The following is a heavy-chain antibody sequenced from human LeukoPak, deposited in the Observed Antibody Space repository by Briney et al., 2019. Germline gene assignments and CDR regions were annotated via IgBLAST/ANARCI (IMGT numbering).Heavy chain of an antibody. D-gene: IGHD2-21*02. V-gene: IGHV4-30-2*01. CDR2: IYHSGST. CDR3: ARDPIYCGGDCLDY. CDR1: GGSISSGGYY. J-gene: IGHJ4*02. Sequence: SQTLSLTCTVSGGSISSGGYYWSWIRQPPGKGLEWIGYIYHSGSTYYNPSLKSRVTISVDTSKNQFSLKLSSVTAADTAVYYCARDPIYCGGDCLDYWGQGTLVTVSS.